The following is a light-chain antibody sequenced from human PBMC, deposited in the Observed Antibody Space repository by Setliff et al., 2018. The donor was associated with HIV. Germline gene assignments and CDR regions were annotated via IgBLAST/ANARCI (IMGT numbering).Light chain of an antibody. J-gene: IGLJ2*01. CDR1: ALPKQY. V-gene: IGLV3-25*03. CDR3: QSADTSGTLVV. CDR2: KDS. Sequence: SYELTQPPSVSVSPGQTARITCSGDALPKQYAHWYQQKPGRAPVLVIYKDSERPSGIPERFSGSSSGTTVTLTISGVQAEDEADYYCQSADTSGTLVVFGGGTKVTVL.